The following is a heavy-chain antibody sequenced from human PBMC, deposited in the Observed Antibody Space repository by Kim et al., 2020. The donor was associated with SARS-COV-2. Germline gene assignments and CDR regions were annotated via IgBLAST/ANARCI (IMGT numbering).Heavy chain of an antibody. Sequence: ASVKVSCKASGYTFTSYDINWVRQATGQGLEWMGWMNPNSGNTGYAQKFQGRVTMTRNTSISTAYMELSSLRSEDTAVYYCARGLFPYYYGSGFTDQGFDYWGQGTLVTVSS. J-gene: IGHJ4*02. CDR2: MNPNSGNT. CDR3: ARGLFPYYYGSGFTDQGFDY. CDR1: GYTFTSYD. D-gene: IGHD3-10*01. V-gene: IGHV1-8*01.